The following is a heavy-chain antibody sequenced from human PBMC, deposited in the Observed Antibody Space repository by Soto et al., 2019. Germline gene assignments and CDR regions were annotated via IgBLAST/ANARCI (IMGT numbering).Heavy chain of an antibody. J-gene: IGHJ4*02. CDR2: IIPFFGTA. D-gene: IGHD2-15*01. Sequence: QVQLVQSGAEVKKPGSSVKVSCKASGGTFSNYSINWVRRAPGRGLEWRGGIIPFFGTANYAQKFQGRVTITADESATTAYMEVTSLRSDDTAVYYCARIAGYCSGGTCYRGSGDYWGQGTMVAVSS. CDR1: GGTFSNYS. V-gene: IGHV1-69*12. CDR3: ARIAGYCSGGTCYRGSGDY.